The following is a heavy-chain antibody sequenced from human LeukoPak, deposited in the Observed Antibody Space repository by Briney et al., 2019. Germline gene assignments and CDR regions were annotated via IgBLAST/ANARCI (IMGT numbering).Heavy chain of an antibody. J-gene: IGHJ4*02. CDR2: ISAYNGNT. CDR1: GYTFTSYG. D-gene: IGHD3-9*01. Sequence: ASVKVSCKASGYTFTSYGISWVRQAPGQELEWMGWISAYNGNTNYAQKLQGRVTMTTDTSTSTAYMELRSLRSDDAAVYYCARVKYYDILTGPDYWGQGTLVTVSS. CDR3: ARVKYYDILTGPDY. V-gene: IGHV1-18*04.